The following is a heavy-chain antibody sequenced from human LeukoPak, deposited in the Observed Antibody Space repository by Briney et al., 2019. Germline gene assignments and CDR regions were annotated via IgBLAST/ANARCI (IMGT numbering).Heavy chain of an antibody. CDR1: GYTFTGYY. V-gene: IGHV1-2*02. D-gene: IGHD3-10*02. Sequence: ASVTVSCKASGYTFTGYYMHWVRQAPGQGLEWMGWINPNSGGTNYAQKFQGRVTMTRDTSISTAYMELSRLTSDDTAVYYCARDRGSGGYVREIRYYFDYWGQGALVTVSS. CDR2: INPNSGGT. J-gene: IGHJ4*02. CDR3: ARDRGSGGYVREIRYYFDY.